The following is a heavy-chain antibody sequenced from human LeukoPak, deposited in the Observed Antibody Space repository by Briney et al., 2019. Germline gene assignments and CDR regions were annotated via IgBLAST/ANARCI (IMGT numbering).Heavy chain of an antibody. CDR1: GFTFSSYG. CDR2: ISYDGSNK. V-gene: IGHV3-30*18. CDR3: AKDFDY. Sequence: GGSLRLSCAASGFTFSSYGMLWVRQAPGKGLEWVAVISYDGSNKYYADSVKGRFTISRDNSKNTLYLQMNSLRAEDTAVYYCAKDFDYWGQGTLVTVSS. J-gene: IGHJ4*02.